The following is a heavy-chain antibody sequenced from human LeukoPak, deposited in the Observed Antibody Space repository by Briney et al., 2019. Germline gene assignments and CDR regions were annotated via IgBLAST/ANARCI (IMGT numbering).Heavy chain of an antibody. V-gene: IGHV4-39*01. Sequence: PSETLSLTCTVSGGSISSSSYYWGWLPQPPGKGLEWIGSIYYSGSTYYNPSLKSRVTISVDTSNNQFSLKLSSVTAADTAVYYCASLEWDLLFYYWGQGTLVTVSS. J-gene: IGHJ4*02. D-gene: IGHD3-3*01. CDR2: IYYSGST. CDR1: GGSISSSSYY. CDR3: ASLEWDLLFYY.